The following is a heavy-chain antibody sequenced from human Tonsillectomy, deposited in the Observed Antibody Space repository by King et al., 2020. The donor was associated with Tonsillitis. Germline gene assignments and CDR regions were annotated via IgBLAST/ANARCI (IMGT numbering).Heavy chain of an antibody. Sequence: TLKESGPALVKPTQTLTLTCTFSGFSLSASGMCVSWIRQPPGKALEWLALIDWDDDKYYNTSLRTRLTISKDTSQNQVVLTMTNMDPVDTATYYCARVRTGTAYYFDYWGQGTLVTVSS. CDR2: IDWDDDK. V-gene: IGHV2-70*01. J-gene: IGHJ4*02. CDR3: ARVRTGTAYYFDY. CDR1: GFSLSASGMC. D-gene: IGHD1-1*01.